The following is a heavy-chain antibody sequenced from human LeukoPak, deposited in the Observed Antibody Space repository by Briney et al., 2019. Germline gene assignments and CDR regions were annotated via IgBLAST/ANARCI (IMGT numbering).Heavy chain of an antibody. D-gene: IGHD6-13*01. CDR2: MYASGST. J-gene: IGHJ5*02. V-gene: IGHV4-4*07. CDR1: GGSISSYD. CDR3: AGGVIAAAGNCFDP. Sequence: PSETLSLTCTVSGGSISSYDWGWIRQPAGKGLEWIGRMYASGSTNYNPSLKSRVTMSVDTSKNQFSLRLSSVTAADTAVYYCAGGVIAAAGNCFDPWGQGTLVTVSS.